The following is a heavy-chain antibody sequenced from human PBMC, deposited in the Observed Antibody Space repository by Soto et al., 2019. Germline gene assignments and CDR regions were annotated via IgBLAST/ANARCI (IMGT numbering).Heavy chain of an antibody. CDR2: IKSKTDGGTT. D-gene: IGHD1-1*01. CDR3: RAGPPVTTFRLNRSFDL. CDR1: GFTLYISW. V-gene: IGHV3-15*01. J-gene: IGHJ2*01. Sequence: CCAASGFTLYISWMALVRQAPGKGLEWVGRIKSKTDGGTTDYAAPVKGRFTISRDDSKNTLFLQMNSLKSVDPAVDDRRAGPPVTTFRLNRSFDL.